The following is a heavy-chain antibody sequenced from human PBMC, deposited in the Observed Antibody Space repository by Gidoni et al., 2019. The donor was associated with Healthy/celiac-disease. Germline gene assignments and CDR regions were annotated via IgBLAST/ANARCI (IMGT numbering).Heavy chain of an antibody. CDR3: AKPHGWVTYYFDY. D-gene: IGHD3-10*01. CDR1: GFTFSSYA. J-gene: IGHJ4*02. CDR2: ISGSGGST. V-gene: IGHV3-23*01. Sequence: EVQLLESGGGLVQTGGSLRLSCAASGFTFSSYAMSWVRQAPGKGLEWVSAISGSGGSTYYADSVKGRFTISRDNSKNTLYLQMNSLRAEDTAVYYCAKPHGWVTYYFDYWGQGTLVTVSS.